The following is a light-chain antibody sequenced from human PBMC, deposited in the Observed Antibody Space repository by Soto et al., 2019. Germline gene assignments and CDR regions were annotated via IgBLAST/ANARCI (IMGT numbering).Light chain of an antibody. CDR2: GAS. V-gene: IGKV3-20*01. CDR3: QQYASSPVT. J-gene: IGKJ4*01. Sequence: EIVLTQSPGTLSLSPGERATLSCRASQSVSSSYLAWYQQKPGQAPRLLIYGASSRATGIPDRFSGSGSGTDFTLTISRLEPEDFALYFCQQYASSPVTFGGGTKVEI. CDR1: QSVSSSY.